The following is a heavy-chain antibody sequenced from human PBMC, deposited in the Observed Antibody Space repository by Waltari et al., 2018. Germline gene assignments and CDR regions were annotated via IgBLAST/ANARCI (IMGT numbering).Heavy chain of an antibody. J-gene: IGHJ6*02. V-gene: IGHV1-2*02. CDR3: ARDKGAVAGIDGMDV. D-gene: IGHD6-19*01. CDR1: GYTFTGYY. CDR2: INPNSGGT. Sequence: QVQLVQSGAEVKKPGASVKVSCKASGYTFTGYYMHWVRQAPGQGLEWMGWINPNSGGTNYAQKFQGRVTMTRDTSISTAYMELSRLRSDDTAVYYCARDKGAVAGIDGMDVWGQGTTVTVSS.